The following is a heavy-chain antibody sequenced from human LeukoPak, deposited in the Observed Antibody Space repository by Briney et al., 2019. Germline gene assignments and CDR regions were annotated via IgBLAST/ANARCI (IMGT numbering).Heavy chain of an antibody. J-gene: IGHJ4*02. V-gene: IGHV4-59*01. CDR2: ISNSGS. CDR1: GVSITLYY. Sequence: SETLSLTCTVSGVSITLYYWTWIRQSPKKELEWIGDISNSGSNYNPPLSSRLTISTDTSKNHFSLRLTSVSAADTAVYFCARISGGPPHHYFDYWGQGMLVTVSS. CDR3: ARISGGPPHHYFDY. D-gene: IGHD3-10*01.